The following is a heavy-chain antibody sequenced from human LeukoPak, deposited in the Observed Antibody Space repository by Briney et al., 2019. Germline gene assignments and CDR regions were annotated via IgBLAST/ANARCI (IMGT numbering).Heavy chain of an antibody. V-gene: IGHV3-74*01. CDR3: ARSGYYYGSARDWFDP. CDR2: ISNDGSST. D-gene: IGHD3-10*01. CDR1: GLSFSSYW. Sequence: GGSLRLSCAASGLSFSSYWMHWVRQAPGKGLVWVSRISNDGSSTSYADFVKGRFTISRDNAKNTLYMQMNSLRAEDTAVYYCARSGYYYGSARDWFDPWGQGTLVTVSS. J-gene: IGHJ5*02.